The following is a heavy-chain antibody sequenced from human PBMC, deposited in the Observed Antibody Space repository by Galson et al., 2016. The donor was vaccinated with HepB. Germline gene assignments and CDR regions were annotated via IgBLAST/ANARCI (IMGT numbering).Heavy chain of an antibody. J-gene: IGHJ3*02. V-gene: IGHV4-34*01. CDR2: INHSGST. CDR1: GGSFSGYY. CDR3: ARSVNEAFDI. Sequence: SETLSLTCAVYGGSFSGYYWSWIRQSPGKGLEWIGEINHSGSTNYNASLKSRVTISIETSKNRFFLKQSSVTAADTAVYYCARSVNEAFDIWGQGTMVTVSS.